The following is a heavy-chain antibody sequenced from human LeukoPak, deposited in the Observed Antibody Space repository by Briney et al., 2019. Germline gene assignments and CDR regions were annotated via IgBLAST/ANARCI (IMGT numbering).Heavy chain of an antibody. D-gene: IGHD6-19*01. CDR1: GFTFSSYA. V-gene: IGHV3-48*03. CDR3: ARDQWLAYYYHGMDV. CDR2: ITNNGTTI. J-gene: IGHJ6*02. Sequence: PGGSLRLSCAASGFTFSSYAMNWVRKAPGKGLEWVSYITNNGTTIYYADSVKGRFTISRDNAENSLYLQMNSLRAEDTAIYYCARDQWLAYYYHGMDVWGQGTTVTVSS.